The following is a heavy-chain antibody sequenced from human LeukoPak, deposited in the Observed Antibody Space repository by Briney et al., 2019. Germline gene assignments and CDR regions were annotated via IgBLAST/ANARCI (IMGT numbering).Heavy chain of an antibody. V-gene: IGHV3-66*02. Sequence: PGGSLRLSCAASGFAVSSNYMSWVRQAPGKGLEWVSVIYSGGSTYYADSVKGRFTISRDNSKNTLYLQMNSLRAEDTAVYYCARARPYYYDSSGYRRYYFDYWGQGTLVTVSS. J-gene: IGHJ4*02. CDR1: GFAVSSNY. CDR2: IYSGGST. CDR3: ARARPYYYDSSGYRRYYFDY. D-gene: IGHD3-22*01.